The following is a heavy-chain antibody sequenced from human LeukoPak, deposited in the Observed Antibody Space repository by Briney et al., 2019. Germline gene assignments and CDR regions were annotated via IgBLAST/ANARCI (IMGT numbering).Heavy chain of an antibody. J-gene: IGHJ4*02. V-gene: IGHV4-39*07. CDR3: ARSPKYSSSVYDY. CDR2: IYYSGST. D-gene: IGHD6-13*01. Sequence: SETLSLTCTVSGGSISSSSYYWGWIRQPPGKGLEWIGSIYYSGSTYYNPSLKSRVIISVDTSKNQFSLKLSSVTAADTAVYYCARSPKYSSSVYDYWGQGTLVTVSS. CDR1: GGSISSSSYY.